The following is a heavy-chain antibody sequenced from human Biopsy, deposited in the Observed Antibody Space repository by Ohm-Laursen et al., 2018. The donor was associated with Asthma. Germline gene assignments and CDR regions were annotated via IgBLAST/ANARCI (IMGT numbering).Heavy chain of an antibody. J-gene: IGHJ6*02. CDR2: VFWSGST. D-gene: IGHD4-17*01. CDR1: GGYTGSSDHH. CDR3: ARVVSYGDIYFGIDV. V-gene: IGHV4-30-4*02. Sequence: PSDTLSLTCRVSGGYTGSSDHHWAWIRQAPGKGLEWIGFVFWSGSTHYSRSLERRVSISIDTASNEFSMKLWSVTPADTAVYSRARVVSYGDIYFGIDVWGPGNTVVVS.